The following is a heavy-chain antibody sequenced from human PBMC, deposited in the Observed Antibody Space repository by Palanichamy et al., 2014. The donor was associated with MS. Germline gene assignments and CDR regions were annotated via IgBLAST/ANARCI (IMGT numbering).Heavy chain of an antibody. D-gene: IGHD2/OR15-2a*01. J-gene: IGHJ3*01. Sequence: EVQVVESGEALFSGGSLRLSCAASGFAFSASWMHWVRQAPGKGLVWVSHINSDGSSVTYADSVKGRFTISRDNAKNTLYLQMNSLRVEDTAVYYCADFFNAFDVWGQGTMVTVSS. CDR2: INSDGSSV. CDR1: GFAFSASW. V-gene: IGHV3-74*01. CDR3: ADFFNAFDV.